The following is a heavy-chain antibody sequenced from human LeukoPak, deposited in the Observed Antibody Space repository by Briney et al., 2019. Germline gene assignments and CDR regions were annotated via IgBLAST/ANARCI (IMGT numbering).Heavy chain of an antibody. CDR3: ARAKDCSSTTCPFDI. CDR1: GFTFGDYG. V-gene: IGHV3-20*04. Sequence: PGGSLRLSCAASGFTFGDYGMSWVRPVPGKGLEWVSGINWNSGSTGYADSVKGRFTISRDNARNSLYLQLNSLRAEDTALYFCARAKDCSSTTCPFDIWGQGTMVTVSS. J-gene: IGHJ3*02. D-gene: IGHD2-2*01. CDR2: INWNSGST.